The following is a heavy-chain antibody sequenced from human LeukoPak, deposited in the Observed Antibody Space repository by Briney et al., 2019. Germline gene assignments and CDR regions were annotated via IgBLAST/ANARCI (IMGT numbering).Heavy chain of an antibody. V-gene: IGHV4-38-2*02. CDR2: IYHSGST. Sequence: SETLSLTCTVSGYSISSGYYWGWIRQPPGKGLEWIGSIYHSGSTYYNPSLKSRVTISVDTSKNQFSLKLSSVTAADTAVYYCARGFRKRGYSVWGKGTTVTVSS. CDR1: GYSISSGYY. D-gene: IGHD5-18*01. J-gene: IGHJ6*04. CDR3: ARGFRKRGYSV.